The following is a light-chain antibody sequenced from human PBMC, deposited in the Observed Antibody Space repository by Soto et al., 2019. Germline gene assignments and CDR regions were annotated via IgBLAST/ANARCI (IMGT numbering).Light chain of an antibody. J-gene: IGLJ1*01. CDR1: TSDVGTYNY. Sequence: ALTQPASVSGSPGQSITISCTGTTSDVGTYNYVSWYQQPPGKAPKLMIYEVSNRPSGVSNRFSGSKSGNTASLTISGLQAEDEAAYYCSSYTSSSTLDVFGTGTKLTVL. V-gene: IGLV2-14*01. CDR2: EVS. CDR3: SSYTSSSTLDV.